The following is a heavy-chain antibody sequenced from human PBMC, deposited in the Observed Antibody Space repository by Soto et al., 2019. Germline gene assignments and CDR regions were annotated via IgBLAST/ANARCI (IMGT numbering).Heavy chain of an antibody. CDR3: ARGEWWPPGYMDV. V-gene: IGHV3-48*01. CDR1: GFTFSSYT. J-gene: IGHJ6*03. D-gene: IGHD2-15*01. Sequence: GGSLRLSCAASGFTFSSYTMNWVRQAPGKGLEWVSYISSSSSTIYYADSVKGRFTISRDNAKNSLYLQMNSLRAEDTAVYYCARGEWWPPGYMDVWGKGTTVTVSS. CDR2: ISSSSSTI.